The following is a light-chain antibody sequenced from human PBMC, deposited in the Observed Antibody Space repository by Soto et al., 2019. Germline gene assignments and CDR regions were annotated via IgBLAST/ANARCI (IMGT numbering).Light chain of an antibody. CDR2: DVT. J-gene: IGLJ2*01. CDR1: SSNVGSYNY. CDR3: CSYAGTYTWI. Sequence: QLVLTQPRSVSGSPGQSVTISCTGTSSNVGSYNYVSWYQQHPGQVPELIIYDVTKRPSGVPDRFSGSKSGNTASLSISGLQVDDEADYYCCSYAGTYTWIFGGGTKLTVL. V-gene: IGLV2-11*01.